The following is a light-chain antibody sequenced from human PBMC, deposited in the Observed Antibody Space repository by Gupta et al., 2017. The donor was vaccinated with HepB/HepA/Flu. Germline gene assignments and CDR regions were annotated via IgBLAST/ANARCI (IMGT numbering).Light chain of an antibody. CDR3: QQRYCTRT. Sequence: GDRVTITCRASQSISSYLNWYQQKPGKAPKLLIYAASSLQSVVPPRFSGSGSGTYFPLTISRLQPEYFASYYCQQRYCTRTFGQGTKVEIK. J-gene: IGKJ1*01. V-gene: IGKV1-39*01. CDR1: QSISSY. CDR2: AAS.